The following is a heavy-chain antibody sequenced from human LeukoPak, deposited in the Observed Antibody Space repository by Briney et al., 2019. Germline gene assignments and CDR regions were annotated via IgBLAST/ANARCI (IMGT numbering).Heavy chain of an antibody. D-gene: IGHD4-17*01. Sequence: GGSLRLSCAASGFTFSSYGMHWVRQAPGKGLEWVAVIWYDGSNKYSADSVKGRFTISRDNSKNTLYLQMNSLRAEDTAVYYCARESYGDYVIDPWGQGTLVTVSS. CDR2: IWYDGSNK. J-gene: IGHJ5*02. CDR3: ARESYGDYVIDP. CDR1: GFTFSSYG. V-gene: IGHV3-33*01.